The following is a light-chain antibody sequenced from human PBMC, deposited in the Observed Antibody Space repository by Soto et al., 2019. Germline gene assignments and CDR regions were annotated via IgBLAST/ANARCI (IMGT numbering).Light chain of an antibody. J-gene: IGLJ2*01. Sequence: QSALTQPPSASGSPGQSVTISCTGSSSDVGGYNYVSWYQQHSGKAPKLMIYEVSKRPSGVPDRLSGSKSGNTASLTVSGLQAEDEADYYCSSYGGSNTVVFGGGTKLTV. CDR2: EVS. CDR1: SSDVGGYNY. V-gene: IGLV2-8*01. CDR3: SSYGGSNTVV.